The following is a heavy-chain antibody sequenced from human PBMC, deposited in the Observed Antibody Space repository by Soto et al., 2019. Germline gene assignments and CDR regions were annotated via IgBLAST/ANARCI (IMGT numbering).Heavy chain of an antibody. CDR1: GFTFSDYY. CDR2: ISSSSSYT. V-gene: IGHV3-11*05. J-gene: IGHJ4*02. D-gene: IGHD1-26*01. Sequence: LRLSCAASGFTFSDYYMSWIRQAPGKGLEWVSYISSSSSYTNYADSVKGRFTISRDNAKNSLYLQMNSLRAEDTAVYYCARVGRYSGSYWRNAWTHYFDYWGQGTLVTVSS. CDR3: ARVGRYSGSYWRNAWTHYFDY.